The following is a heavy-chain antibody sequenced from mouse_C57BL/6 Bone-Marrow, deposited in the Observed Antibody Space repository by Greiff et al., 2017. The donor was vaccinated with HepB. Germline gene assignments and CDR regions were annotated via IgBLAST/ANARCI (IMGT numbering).Heavy chain of an antibody. CDR2: FDPYNDDT. J-gene: IGHJ4*01. CDR1: GYTFTTYP. Sequence: VQVVESGAELVKPGASVKLSCTASGYTFTTYPIAWMKQNHGKSLEWIGNFDPYNDDTKYNDKFKGKDTLTVEKSSSTVYLELSRLTSDDSAVYYCAGITSVVAYYAMDYWGQGTSVTVSA. D-gene: IGHD1-1*01. V-gene: IGHV1-47*01. CDR3: AGITSVVAYYAMDY.